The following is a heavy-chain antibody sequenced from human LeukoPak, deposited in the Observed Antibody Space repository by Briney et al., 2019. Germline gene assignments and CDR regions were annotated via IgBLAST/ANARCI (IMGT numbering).Heavy chain of an antibody. CDR1: GGSISSSSYY. D-gene: IGHD2-2*01. CDR2: IYNTENT. CDR3: ATSKPDLDT. Sequence: PSETLSLTCTVSGGSISSSSYYWGWIRQPPGKGLEWIGYIYNTENTNYNPSLKSRVTISVDTSKNQFSLKVKSVTASDTAVYYCATSKPDLDTWGQGTLVTVSS. V-gene: IGHV4-61*05. J-gene: IGHJ5*02.